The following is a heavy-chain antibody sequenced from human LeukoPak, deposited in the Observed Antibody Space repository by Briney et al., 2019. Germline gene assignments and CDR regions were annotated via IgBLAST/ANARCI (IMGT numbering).Heavy chain of an antibody. CDR3: ARLDYGDSSIYYYYGMDV. J-gene: IGHJ6*02. V-gene: IGHV5-51*01. CDR1: GYSFTSYW. Sequence: GESLKISCKGSGYSFTSYWIGWVRQVPGKGLEWMGIIYPGDSDTRYSPSFQGQVTISADKSISTAYLQWSSLKASDTAMYYCARLDYGDSSIYYYYGMDVWGQGSTVTVSS. CDR2: IYPGDSDT. D-gene: IGHD4-17*01.